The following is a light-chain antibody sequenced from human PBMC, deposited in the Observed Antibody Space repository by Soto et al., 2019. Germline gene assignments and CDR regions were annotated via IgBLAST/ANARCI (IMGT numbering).Light chain of an antibody. J-gene: IGLJ2*01. Sequence: QSALTQPPSVSGAPGQRVTISCTGSSSNIGAGYDVHWYQQLPGTAPKLLIYGNSNQPSGVPDRFSGSKSGTSASLAITGLQAEDEADYYCQSYDSSLSAHVVFGGGTKLTVL. CDR1: SSNIGAGYD. V-gene: IGLV1-40*01. CDR3: QSYDSSLSAHVV. CDR2: GNS.